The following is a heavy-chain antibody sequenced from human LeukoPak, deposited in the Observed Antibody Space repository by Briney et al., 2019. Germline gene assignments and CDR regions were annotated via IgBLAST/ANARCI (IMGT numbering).Heavy chain of an antibody. D-gene: IGHD6-19*01. CDR1: GFTFSGSA. CDR2: IRSKANSYAT. J-gene: IGHJ4*02. CDR3: TSLASGYSSTTRG. Sequence: PGGSLRLSCAASGFTFSGSAMHWVRQASGKGLEWVGRIRSKANSYATAYAASVKGRFTISRDDSKNTAYLQMNSLKTEDTAVYYCTSLASGYSSTTRGWGQGTLVTVSS. V-gene: IGHV3-73*01.